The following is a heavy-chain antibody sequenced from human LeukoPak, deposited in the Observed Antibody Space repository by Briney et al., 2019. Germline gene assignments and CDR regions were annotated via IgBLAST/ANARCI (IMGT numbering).Heavy chain of an antibody. Sequence: PGGSLRLSCAASGFTFSSYGMHWVRQAPGKGLEWVAVIPYDGSNRYYADSVKGRFTISRDNSKNTLYLQMNSLRAEDTAVYYCAKTYSYGRLVYYYGMDVWGQGTTVTVSS. V-gene: IGHV3-30*18. CDR1: GFTFSSYG. CDR2: IPYDGSNR. CDR3: AKTYSYGRLVYYYGMDV. D-gene: IGHD5-18*01. J-gene: IGHJ6*02.